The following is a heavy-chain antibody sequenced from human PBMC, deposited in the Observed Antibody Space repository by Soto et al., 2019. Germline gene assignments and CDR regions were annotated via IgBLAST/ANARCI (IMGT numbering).Heavy chain of an antibody. CDR1: GFIFSSFW. CDR3: ASGLLVVVPAAEPYYYNGMDV. V-gene: IGHV3-7*03. Sequence: VGSLRLSCAASGFIFSSFWMTWVRQAPGKGLEWVADIKQDGSEKYYVDSVKGRFTISRDNAKNSLYLQMNSLRAEDTAVYYCASGLLVVVPAAEPYYYNGMDVWGQGTTVTVSS. J-gene: IGHJ6*02. CDR2: IKQDGSEK. D-gene: IGHD2-2*01.